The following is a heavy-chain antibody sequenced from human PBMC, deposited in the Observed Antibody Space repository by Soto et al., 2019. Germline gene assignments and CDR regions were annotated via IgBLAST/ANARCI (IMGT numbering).Heavy chain of an antibody. V-gene: IGHV1-69*13. CDR2: IIPIFGTA. D-gene: IGHD1-7*01. CDR3: ARRDNWNSNWFDP. J-gene: IGHJ5*02. CDR1: GGTFSSYA. Sequence: SVKVSCKASGGTFSSYAISWVRQAPGQGLEWMGGIIPIFGTANYAQKFQGRVTITADESTSTAYMELSGLRSEDTAVYYCARRDNWNSNWFDPWGQGTLVTVSS.